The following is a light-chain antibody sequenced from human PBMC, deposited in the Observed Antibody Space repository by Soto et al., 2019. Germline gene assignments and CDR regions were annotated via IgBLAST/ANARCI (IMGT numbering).Light chain of an antibody. CDR2: EVT. CDR3: SSFAGGGNPVL. J-gene: IGLJ2*01. Sequence: QSALTQPPSASGSLGQSVTISCTGTSSDVGGYNYVSWHQQHPGKAPKLMIYEVTKRPSGVPDRFSGSKSGNTASLTVSGLQAGDAGDYYCSSFAGGGNPVLFGGGTKLTVL. CDR1: SSDVGGYNY. V-gene: IGLV2-8*01.